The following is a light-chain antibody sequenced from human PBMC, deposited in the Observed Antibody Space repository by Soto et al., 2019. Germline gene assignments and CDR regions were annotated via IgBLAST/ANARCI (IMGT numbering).Light chain of an antibody. CDR1: QSVSSD. CDR2: DAS. V-gene: IGKV3-15*01. Sequence: EIVMTQSPATLSVSPGERATLSCRASQSVSSDFAWYQQKPGQAPRLLIYDASTRATDIPARFSGSGSGTEFTLTISSLQSEDFAVYYCQQYSNWPPLTFGGGTKVEIK. CDR3: QQYSNWPPLT. J-gene: IGKJ4*01.